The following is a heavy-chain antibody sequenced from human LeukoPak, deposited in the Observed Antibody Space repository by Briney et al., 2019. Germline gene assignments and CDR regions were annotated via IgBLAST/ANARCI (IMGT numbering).Heavy chain of an antibody. CDR3: ASDYTNYDLLTGYYPDV. J-gene: IGHJ6*02. V-gene: IGHV3-30-3*01. CDR1: GFTFSSYA. D-gene: IGHD3-9*01. CDR2: ISYDGSNK. Sequence: GGSLRLSCAASGFTFSSYARHWVRQAPGKGLEWVAVISYDGSNKYYADSVKGRFTISRDNSKNTLYLQMNSLRAEDTAVYYCASDYTNYDLLTGYYPDVWGQGTTVTVSS.